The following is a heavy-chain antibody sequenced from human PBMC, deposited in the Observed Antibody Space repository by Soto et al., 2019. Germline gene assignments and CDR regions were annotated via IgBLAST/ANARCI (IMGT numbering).Heavy chain of an antibody. CDR1: GFPFRSYA. Sequence: EVQLLESGGGLVQPEGSLRLSCVASGFPFRSYAMSWVRQPPGRGLEWVSSISVSGGSTYSASYADSVRGGLTISRDDPRNTMYLQMSSLRAEDTATYYCAKNTYFDSWGQGTLVSVSS. J-gene: IGHJ4*02. V-gene: IGHV3-23*01. CDR2: ISVSGGST. CDR3: AKNTYFDS.